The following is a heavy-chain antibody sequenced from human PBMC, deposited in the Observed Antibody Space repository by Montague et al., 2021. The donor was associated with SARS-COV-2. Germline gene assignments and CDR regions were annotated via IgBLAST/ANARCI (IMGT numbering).Heavy chain of an antibody. D-gene: IGHD5-12*01. Sequence: SETLSLTCAVYSEAFNGYYWTWICQPPGEGLEWIGEISHPGSTDYNPSLKSRGTISVHTSRTQFSLYLSSVTAADAAAYYCSRCSFDGGYSGCEVCYFDYWGQGTLVTVSS. CDR2: ISHPGST. CDR3: SRCSFDGGYSGCEVCYFDY. CDR1: SEAFNGYY. J-gene: IGHJ4*02. V-gene: IGHV4-34*01.